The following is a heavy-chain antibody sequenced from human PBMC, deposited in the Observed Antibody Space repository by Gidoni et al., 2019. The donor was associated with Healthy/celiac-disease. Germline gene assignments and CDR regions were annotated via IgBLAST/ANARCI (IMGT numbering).Heavy chain of an antibody. CDR1: GGSISSGDYY. J-gene: IGHJ3*02. V-gene: IGHV4-30-4*01. Sequence: QVQLKESGPGLVKPSQTLSLTCTVSGGSISSGDYYWSWFRQPPGKGLEWIGYIHYSGSTYYNPSLKSRVTISVDTSKNQFSLKLSSMTAADTAVYYCARSSSWYHDAFDIWGQGTMVTVSS. CDR2: IHYSGST. D-gene: IGHD6-13*01. CDR3: ARSSSWYHDAFDI.